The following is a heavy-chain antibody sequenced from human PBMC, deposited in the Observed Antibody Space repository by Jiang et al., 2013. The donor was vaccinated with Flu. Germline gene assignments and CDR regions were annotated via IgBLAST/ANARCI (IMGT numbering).Heavy chain of an antibody. J-gene: IGHJ4*02. CDR2: IIPIFGTA. V-gene: IGHV1-69*01. CDR1: GGTFSSYA. CDR3: ARASPARFLEGNPLD. D-gene: IGHD3-3*01. Sequence: GAEVKKPGSSVKVSCKASGGTFSSYAISWVRQAPGQGLEWMGGIIPIFGTANYAQKFQGRVTITADESTSTAYMELSGLRSEDTAVYYCARASPARFLEGNPLDWGQGTLVTVSS.